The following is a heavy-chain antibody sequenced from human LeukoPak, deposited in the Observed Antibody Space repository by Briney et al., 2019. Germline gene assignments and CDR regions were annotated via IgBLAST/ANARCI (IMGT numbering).Heavy chain of an antibody. CDR2: IIPILGIA. V-gene: IGHV1-69*04. CDR1: GCTFSSYA. D-gene: IGHD2-15*01. CDR3: ARSYCSGGSCYSGAFDY. J-gene: IGHJ4*02. Sequence: GSSVKVSCKASGCTFSSYAISWVRQAPGQGLEWMGRIIPILGIANYAQKFQGRVTITADKSTSTAYMELGSLRSEDTAVYYCARSYCSGGSCYSGAFDYWGQETLVTVSS.